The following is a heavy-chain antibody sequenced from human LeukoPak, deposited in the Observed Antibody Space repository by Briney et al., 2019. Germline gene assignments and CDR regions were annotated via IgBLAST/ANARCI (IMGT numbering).Heavy chain of an antibody. CDR2: ISSNSSYI. Sequence: GGSLRLSCAASGFTFSSYSMNWVRQAPGKGLEWVSSISSNSSYIYYADSVKGRFTISRDNAKNSLYLQMNSLRAEDTAVYYCARDKNYDFWSGYRPGAFDIWGQGTMVTVSS. CDR3: ARDKNYDFWSGYRPGAFDI. J-gene: IGHJ3*02. V-gene: IGHV3-21*01. CDR1: GFTFSSYS. D-gene: IGHD3-3*01.